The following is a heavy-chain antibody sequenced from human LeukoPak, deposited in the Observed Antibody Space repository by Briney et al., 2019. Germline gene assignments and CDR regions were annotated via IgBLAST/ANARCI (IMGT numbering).Heavy chain of an antibody. V-gene: IGHV4-39*01. D-gene: IGHD1-14*01. CDR3: ARHRRETTGPGYMDV. CDR1: GGSISSSSYY. Sequence: SETLSLTCIVSGGSISSSSYYWGWIRQPPGKGLEWIGSIYYSGSTYYNPSLKSRVTISVDTSKNQFSLKLSSVTAADTAVYYCARHRRETTGPGYMDVWGKGTAVTVSS. J-gene: IGHJ6*03. CDR2: IYYSGST.